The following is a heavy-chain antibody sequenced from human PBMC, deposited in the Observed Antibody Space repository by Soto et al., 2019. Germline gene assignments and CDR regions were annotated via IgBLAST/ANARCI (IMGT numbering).Heavy chain of an antibody. CDR2: ISGSGGST. CDR1: GFTFSSYA. J-gene: IGHJ5*02. CDR3: TNGYCISTSWYGGHDP. V-gene: IGHV3-23*01. Sequence: EVRLLESGGGLVQPGGSLRLSCAASGFTFSSYAMKWVRQAPGKGLEWVSAISGSGGSTYYADSVKGRFIISRDNSKNTLYLQRNSLRAEATAVYYCTNGYCISTSWYGGHDPWGQGTLVTVSS. D-gene: IGHD2-2*01.